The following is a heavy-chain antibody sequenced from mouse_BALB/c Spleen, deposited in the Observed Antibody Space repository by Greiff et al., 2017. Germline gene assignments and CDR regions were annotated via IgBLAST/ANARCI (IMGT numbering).Heavy chain of an antibody. CDR1: GFSLTGYG. D-gene: IGHD3-1*01. CDR2: IWGDGST. CDR3: AREGSGYHYAMDY. J-gene: IGHJ4*01. V-gene: IGHV2-6-7*01. Sequence: QVQLKQSGPGLVAPSQSLSITCTVSGFSLTGYGVNWVRQPPGKGLEWLGMIWGDGSTDYNSALKSRLSISKDNSKSQVFLKMNSLQTDDTARYYCAREGSGYHYAMDYWGQGTSVTVSS.